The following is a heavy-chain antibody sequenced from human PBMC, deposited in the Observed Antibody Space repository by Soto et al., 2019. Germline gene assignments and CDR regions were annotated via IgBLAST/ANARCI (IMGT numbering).Heavy chain of an antibody. CDR1: GFTFSSYA. V-gene: IGHV3-23*01. CDR3: ADGGEWSFNFVY. CDR2: IAHSGDNT. J-gene: IGHJ4*02. D-gene: IGHD3-3*01. Sequence: PGGSLRLSCAASGFTFSSYAMSWVRQAPGKGLEWVSGIAHSGDNTYYPDSVKGRFTISRDNSKSTLYLQMNNLRAEDTAVYYCADGGEWSFNFVYWGQGTLVTVSS.